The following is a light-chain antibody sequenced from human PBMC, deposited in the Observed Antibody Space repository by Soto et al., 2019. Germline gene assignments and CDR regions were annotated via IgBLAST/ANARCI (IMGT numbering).Light chain of an antibody. CDR3: QQYGSSRIT. Sequence: ELLLTPSPGPPSLSPGERATLPCRASQSVSSNFLAWYQQKPGQAPRLLIYGASSRATGIPDRFSGSGSGTDFTLTISRLEPEEFAVYYCQQYGSSRITFGQGTRLEN. CDR1: QSVSSNF. J-gene: IGKJ5*01. CDR2: GAS. V-gene: IGKV3-20*01.